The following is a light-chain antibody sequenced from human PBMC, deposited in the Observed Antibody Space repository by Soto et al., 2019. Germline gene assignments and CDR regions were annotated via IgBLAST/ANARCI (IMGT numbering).Light chain of an antibody. J-gene: IGKJ1*01. Sequence: QMTQSPSSLSASVGDRFTISCRASQGIGNALGWYQQKQGKPPKXXIYGASNLQSGVPPRFSGSGYGTDFTLAISSLQPEDSATYYCLQDINYPWTFGQGTKVDIK. V-gene: IGKV1-6*01. CDR1: QGIGNA. CDR2: GAS. CDR3: LQDINYPWT.